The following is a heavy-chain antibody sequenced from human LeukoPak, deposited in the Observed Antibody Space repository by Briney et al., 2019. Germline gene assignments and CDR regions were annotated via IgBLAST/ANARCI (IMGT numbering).Heavy chain of an antibody. V-gene: IGHV3-30*02. CDR2: IRYDGSNK. Sequence: SGGSLRLSCAASGFTFSSYGMHWVRQAPGKGLEWVAFIRYDGSNKYYADSVKGRFTISRDNSKNTLYLQMNSLRAEDTAVYYCAKIGEEIFGVDIKDYWGQGTLVTVSS. D-gene: IGHD3-3*01. CDR1: GFTFSSYG. CDR3: AKIGEEIFGVDIKDY. J-gene: IGHJ4*02.